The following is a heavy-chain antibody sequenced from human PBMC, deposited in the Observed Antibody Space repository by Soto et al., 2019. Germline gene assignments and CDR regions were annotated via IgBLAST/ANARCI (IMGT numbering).Heavy chain of an antibody. Sequence: GGSLRLSCTASGFTFGDYAMSWFRQAPGKGLEWVGFIRSKAYGGTTEYAASVKGRFTISRDDSKSIAYLQMNSLKTEDTAVYYCTRAALRKRLGNVWGSYRYFDYWGQGTLVTVSS. J-gene: IGHJ4*02. V-gene: IGHV3-49*03. CDR3: TRAALRKRLGNVWGSYRYFDY. CDR2: IRSKAYGGTT. D-gene: IGHD3-16*02. CDR1: GFTFGDYA.